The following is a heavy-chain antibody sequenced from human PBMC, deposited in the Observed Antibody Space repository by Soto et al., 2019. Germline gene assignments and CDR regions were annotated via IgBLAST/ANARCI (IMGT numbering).Heavy chain of an antibody. D-gene: IGHD3-3*01. CDR1: GYTFTGYY. J-gene: IGHJ4*02. CDR3: ARTRRITIVSQDFDY. V-gene: IGHV1-2*02. CDR2: INPNSGGT. Sequence: ASVKVSCKTSGYTFTGYYMHWVRPAPGQGLEWMGWINPNSGGTNYAQKFQGRVTMTRDTSISTAYMELSRLRSDDTAVYYCARTRRITIVSQDFDYWGQGTLVTVSS.